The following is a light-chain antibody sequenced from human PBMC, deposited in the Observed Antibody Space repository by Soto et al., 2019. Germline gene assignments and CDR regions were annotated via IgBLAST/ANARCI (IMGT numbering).Light chain of an antibody. CDR1: SSDVGGYNY. CDR2: EVS. CDR3: SSYAGSNNYV. Sequence: QSALTQPPSASGSPGQSVTISCTGTSSDVGGYNYVSWYQQHPGKAPKLMIYEVSKRPSGVPDRFSGSKSGNTASLTVSGLQAEDEAEYYCSSYAGSNNYVLGTGTKLTVL. J-gene: IGLJ1*01. V-gene: IGLV2-8*01.